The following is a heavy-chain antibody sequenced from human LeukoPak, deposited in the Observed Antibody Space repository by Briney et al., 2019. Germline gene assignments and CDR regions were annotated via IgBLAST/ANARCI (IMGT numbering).Heavy chain of an antibody. CDR1: GGTFSSYA. Sequence: SVKVSCKASGGTFSSYAISWVRQAPGQGLEWMGRIIPILGIANYAQKFQGRVTITADKSTSTAYMELSSLRSEDTAVYYCARTDSGYDGGDYWGQGTLVTVSS. CDR2: IIPILGIA. CDR3: ARTDSGYDGGDY. J-gene: IGHJ4*02. D-gene: IGHD5-12*01. V-gene: IGHV1-69*04.